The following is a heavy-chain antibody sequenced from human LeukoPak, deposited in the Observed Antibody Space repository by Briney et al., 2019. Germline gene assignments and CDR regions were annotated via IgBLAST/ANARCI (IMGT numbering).Heavy chain of an antibody. V-gene: IGHV1-18*01. CDR3: ARRGGSYSHSDF. J-gene: IGHJ4*02. Sequence: ASVKVSCKASGSTLSSSGIILVRQAPGQGLQWMGWVSPFNGNTDYAPKLQGRVTMTTDTSTTTAYMELWSLTSDDPAVYYCARRGGSYSHSDFWGQGTLVTVSS. CDR2: VSPFNGNT. CDR1: GSTLSSSG. D-gene: IGHD1-26*01.